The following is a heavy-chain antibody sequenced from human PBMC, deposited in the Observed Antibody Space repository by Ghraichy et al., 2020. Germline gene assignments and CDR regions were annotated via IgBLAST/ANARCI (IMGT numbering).Heavy chain of an antibody. Sequence: GESLNISCAASGFSFGDYPMHWVRQAPGKGLQWVGVISDNGREKYYEDSVKGRFTISREDSKNTLFLEMDSLTTDDTAMYYCARDRDFRWLSRDADAFDIWGQGTMVTVSA. CDR2: ISDNGREK. J-gene: IGHJ3*02. D-gene: IGHD4-23*01. CDR3: ARDRDFRWLSRDADAFDI. V-gene: IGHV3-30*04. CDR1: GFSFGDYP.